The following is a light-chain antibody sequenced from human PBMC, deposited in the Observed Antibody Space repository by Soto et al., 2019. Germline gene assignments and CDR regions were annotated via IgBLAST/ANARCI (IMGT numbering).Light chain of an antibody. CDR3: QQYNFWRIT. CDR2: AAS. Sequence: DIQMTQSPSSLSASLGDIVTIACRASQGISNSLAWYQQQPGKVPKLLISAASTLQSGVTSRFSGSGSGTAFTLTISSLQSEDLAVYYCQQYNFWRITFGPGTKVDIK. V-gene: IGKV1-27*01. J-gene: IGKJ3*01. CDR1: QGISNS.